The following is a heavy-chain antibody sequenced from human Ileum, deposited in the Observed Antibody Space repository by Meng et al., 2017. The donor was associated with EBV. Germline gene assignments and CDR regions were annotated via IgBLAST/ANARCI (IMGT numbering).Heavy chain of an antibody. CDR1: GYTFTNYG. CDR3: ARGVTTVLYWFFDL. V-gene: IGHV1-18*01. Sequence: AQLVQSGAEVKKLGAAVKVSCKASGYTFTNYGISWGRQAPGQGLEWMGRISADSGNTNYPQKFQGRVTMTTDTSTRTAYMEVRRLRSDDAAVYYCARGVTTVLYWFFDLWGRGTPVTVSS. CDR2: ISADSGNT. J-gene: IGHJ2*01. D-gene: IGHD4-11*01.